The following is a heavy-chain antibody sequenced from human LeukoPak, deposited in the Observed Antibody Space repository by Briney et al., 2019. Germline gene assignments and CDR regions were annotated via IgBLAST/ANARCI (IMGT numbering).Heavy chain of an antibody. J-gene: IGHJ6*03. Sequence: GGSLRLSCAASGFTFSSYAMSWVRQAPGKGLEWVSYISSSGSTIYYADSVKGRFTISRDNAKNSLYLQMNSLRAEDTAVYYCARDLVCSSTSCHQYYYYMDVWGKGTTVTVSS. CDR2: ISSSGSTI. CDR1: GFTFSSYA. CDR3: ARDLVCSSTSCHQYYYYMDV. D-gene: IGHD2-2*01. V-gene: IGHV3-48*04.